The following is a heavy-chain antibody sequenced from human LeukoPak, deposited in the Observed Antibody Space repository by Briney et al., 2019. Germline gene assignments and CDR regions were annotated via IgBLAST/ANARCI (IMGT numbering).Heavy chain of an antibody. Sequence: GGSLRLSCASSGFTSSNFAMNWVRQAPGKGLEWVSAISGSGGSTYYTESVKGRFTISRDNSKNTLYLQMNSLRAEDTAVYYCAKSHYGSGSPGFYGGQGTLVTVSS. CDR1: GFTSSNFA. CDR2: ISGSGGST. D-gene: IGHD3-10*01. CDR3: AKSHYGSGSPGFY. V-gene: IGHV3-23*01. J-gene: IGHJ4*02.